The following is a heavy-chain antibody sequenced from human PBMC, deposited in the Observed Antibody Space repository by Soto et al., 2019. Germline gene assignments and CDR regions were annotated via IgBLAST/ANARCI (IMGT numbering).Heavy chain of an antibody. Sequence: ASVKVSCKASGYTFTSYYMHWVRQAPGQGLEWMGIINPSGGSTSYAQKFQGRVTMTRDTSTSTVYMELSSLRSEDTAVYYCARENRNGVTTVTTGWFDPWGQGTLVTVSS. J-gene: IGHJ5*02. CDR3: ARENRNGVTTVTTGWFDP. V-gene: IGHV1-46*01. CDR1: GYTFTSYY. D-gene: IGHD4-4*01. CDR2: INPSGGST.